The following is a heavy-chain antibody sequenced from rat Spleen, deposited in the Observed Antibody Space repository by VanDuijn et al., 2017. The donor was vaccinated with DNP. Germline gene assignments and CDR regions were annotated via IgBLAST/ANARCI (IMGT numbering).Heavy chain of an antibody. Sequence: EVQLVESGGGLVQPGRSLKLSCVASGFTFNNYWMTWIRQTPTKGLEWVAYITTGGGGTYYRDSVKGRFTISRDNAKSTLNLQMDSLRSEDTASYYCARQGYYGYLDYWGQGVMVTVSS. V-gene: IGHV5-31*01. CDR1: GFTFNNYW. CDR3: ARQGYYGYLDY. CDR2: ITTGGGGT. J-gene: IGHJ2*01. D-gene: IGHD1-6*01.